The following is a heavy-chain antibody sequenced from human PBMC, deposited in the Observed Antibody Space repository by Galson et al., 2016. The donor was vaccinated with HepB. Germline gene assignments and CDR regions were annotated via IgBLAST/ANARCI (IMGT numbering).Heavy chain of an antibody. CDR3: TRVVIYARMVQGVIAAFDM. V-gene: IGHV3-20*01. Sequence: SLRLSCAAPGFTFDDYGMSWVRQVPGKGLEWVSDISWNGGTTGYADSVKGRFAISRDNAKNSLYRQMNSLSAEDTALYHCTRVVIYARMVQGVIAAFDMWGQGTMVTVSS. J-gene: IGHJ3*02. CDR2: ISWNGGTT. CDR1: GFTFDDYG. D-gene: IGHD3-10*01.